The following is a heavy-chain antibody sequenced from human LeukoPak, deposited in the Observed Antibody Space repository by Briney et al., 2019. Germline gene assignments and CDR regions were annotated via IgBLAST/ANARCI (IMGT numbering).Heavy chain of an antibody. J-gene: IGHJ5*02. Sequence: ASVKVSCKASGYTFTRYYMHWVRQAPGQGLAWMGIINPSGGSTSYAQKPQGRVTMTRDMSTSTDYMELSSLRSEDTAVYYCARDNSVEDTAWWFDPWGQGTLVTVS. V-gene: IGHV1-46*01. CDR3: ARDNSVEDTAWWFDP. CDR2: INPSGGST. CDR1: GYTFTRYY. D-gene: IGHD4-23*01.